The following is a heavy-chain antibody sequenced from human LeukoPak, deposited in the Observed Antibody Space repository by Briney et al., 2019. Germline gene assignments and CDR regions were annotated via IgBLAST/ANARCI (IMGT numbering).Heavy chain of an antibody. CDR3: AGGRWAHAFDI. Sequence: SETLSLTCTVSGGSISSYYWSWIRQPPGKGLEWIGYIYYSGSTNYNPSLKSRVTISVDTSKNQFSLKLSSVTAADTAVYYCAGGRWAHAFDIWGQGTMVTVSS. J-gene: IGHJ3*02. V-gene: IGHV4-59*12. D-gene: IGHD4-23*01. CDR1: GGSISSYY. CDR2: IYYSGST.